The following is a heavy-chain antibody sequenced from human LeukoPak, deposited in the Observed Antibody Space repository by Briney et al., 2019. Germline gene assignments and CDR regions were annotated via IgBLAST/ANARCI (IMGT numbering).Heavy chain of an antibody. Sequence: GGSLRLSCAASGFTFSSYWMHWVRQAPGKGLVWVSRINSDGSSTSYADSVKGRFTISRDNAKNTLYLQINRLRAQHTAMYYCARSGQWHQDWGQGTLATVSS. CDR1: GFTFSSYW. V-gene: IGHV3-74*01. D-gene: IGHD6-19*01. CDR2: INSDGSST. CDR3: ARSGQWHQD. J-gene: IGHJ4*02.